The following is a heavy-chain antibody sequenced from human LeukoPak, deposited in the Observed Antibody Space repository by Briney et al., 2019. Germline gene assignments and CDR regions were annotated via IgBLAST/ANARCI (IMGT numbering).Heavy chain of an antibody. D-gene: IGHD2-15*01. V-gene: IGHV4-38-2*02. CDR1: GYSISSGYS. Sequence: SETLSLTCTVSGYSISSGYSWAWIRQPPGKGLEWIGSIYHTGSTYYNPSLKSRVTISVDKSKNQFSLKLSSVTAADTAVYYCASGRGDLDYWGQGTLVTVSS. CDR3: ASGRGDLDY. J-gene: IGHJ4*02. CDR2: IYHTGST.